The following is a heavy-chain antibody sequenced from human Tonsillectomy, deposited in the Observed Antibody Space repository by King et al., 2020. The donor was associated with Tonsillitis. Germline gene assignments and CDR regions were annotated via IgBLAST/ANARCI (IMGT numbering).Heavy chain of an antibody. CDR1: GFSFNNAW. CDR2: IKSKTDGGTT. V-gene: IGHV3-15*01. D-gene: IGHD4-23*01. J-gene: IGHJ5*02. CDR3: TPSPVLVGTPHNWFDP. Sequence: VQLVESGGGLVKPGGSLRVSCAASGFSFNNAWMTWVRQAPGKGLEWVGRIKSKTDGGTTDYAAPVKGRFAISRDDSKNTLYLRMNSLKTEDTAVYYCTPSPVLVGTPHNWFDPWGQGTLVTVSS.